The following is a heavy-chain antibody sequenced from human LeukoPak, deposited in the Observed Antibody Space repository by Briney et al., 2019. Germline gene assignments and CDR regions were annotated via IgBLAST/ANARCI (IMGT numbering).Heavy chain of an antibody. CDR2: IYSGGST. CDR3: ARSYSNHLFGMDV. V-gene: IGHV3-66*01. J-gene: IGHJ6*02. CDR1: GFTVSSYY. Sequence: PGGSLRLSCAASGFTVSSYYMTWVRQAPGXGLEWVSVIYSGGSTYYAESGKGRVAISRDNSKNTVFLTMTSMRAEDTAVYYCARSYSNHLFGMDVWGQGTTVTVSS. D-gene: IGHD4-11*01.